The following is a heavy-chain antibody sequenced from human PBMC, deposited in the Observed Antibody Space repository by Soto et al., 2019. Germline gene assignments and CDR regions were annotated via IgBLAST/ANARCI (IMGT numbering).Heavy chain of an antibody. J-gene: IGHJ4*01. CDR3: ARGGNRSSSTSSGVGGFDY. CDR1: GASISSSY. V-gene: IGHV4-59*01. Sequence: SETLSLTCTVSGASISSSYWSWIRQPPGKGLEWIGYIFHSGTTNYNPPLKSRATISVDTSRNQFSLNLSSLTTADTAVYFCARGGNRSSSTSSGVGGFDYWGPGTLVPVSS. CDR2: IFHSGTT. D-gene: IGHD6-6*01.